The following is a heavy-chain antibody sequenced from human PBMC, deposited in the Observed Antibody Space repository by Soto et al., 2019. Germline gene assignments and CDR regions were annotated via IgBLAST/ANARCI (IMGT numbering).Heavy chain of an antibody. J-gene: IGHJ4*02. CDR2: INHSGST. Sequence: QVQLQQWGAGLLKPSETLSLTCAVYGGSFSGYYWSWVRQSPGKGLEWIGEINHSGSTNYNPSLKSRLTISVHTPKNQFSPKLTSVTAADTALYYCVACDYGAYPRYWGQGTLVTVSS. CDR3: VACDYGAYPRY. CDR1: GGSFSGYY. V-gene: IGHV4-34*01. D-gene: IGHD4-17*01.